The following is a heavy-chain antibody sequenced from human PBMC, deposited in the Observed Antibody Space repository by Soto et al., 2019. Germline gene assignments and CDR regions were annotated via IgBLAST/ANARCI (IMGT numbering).Heavy chain of an antibody. CDR2: INPNSGGT. V-gene: IGHV1-2*02. CDR3: ASEIGYCTNGVCLVDY. CDR1: GYTFTGYY. Sequence: ASVQVSCKASGYTFTGYYMHWVRQAPGQGLEWMGWINPNSGGTNYAQKFQGRVTMTRDTSISTAYMELSRLRSDDPAVYYCASEIGYCTNGVCLVDYWGQGTLVTVSS. J-gene: IGHJ4*02. D-gene: IGHD2-8*01.